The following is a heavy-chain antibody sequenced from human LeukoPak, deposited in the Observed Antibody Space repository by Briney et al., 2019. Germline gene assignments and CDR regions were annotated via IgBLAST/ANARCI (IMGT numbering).Heavy chain of an antibody. V-gene: IGHV3-23*01. CDR2: TSGSVGRP. CDR1: ALTFSSIA. D-gene: IGHD3-16*02. J-gene: IGHJ4*02. CDR3: VLVLRYLDY. Sequence: PARSLIPSWAASALTFSSIAMSWVRQAPEKGLEWVSTTSGSVGRPSYTSSVRGRFTISRDNSKNTLYLQMNSLRAGDTAVYYCVLVLRYLDYWRQGTLVTVSS.